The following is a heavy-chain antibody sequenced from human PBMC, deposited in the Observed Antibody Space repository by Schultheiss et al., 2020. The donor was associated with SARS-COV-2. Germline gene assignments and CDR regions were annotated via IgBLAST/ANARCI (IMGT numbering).Heavy chain of an antibody. CDR1: GFTFSNAW. D-gene: IGHD6-13*01. V-gene: IGHV3-15*01. CDR3: TSRIAAAGLYYYGMDV. J-gene: IGHJ6*02. CDR2: IKSKTDGGTT. Sequence: GGSLRLSCAASGFTFSNAWMSWVRQALGKGLEWVGRIKSKTDGGTTDYAAPVKGRFTISRDDSKNTLYLQMNSLKTEDTAVYYCTSRIAAAGLYYYGMDVWGQGTTVTVSS.